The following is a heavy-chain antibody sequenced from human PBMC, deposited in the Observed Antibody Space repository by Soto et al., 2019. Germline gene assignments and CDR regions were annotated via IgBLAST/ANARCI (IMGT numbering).Heavy chain of an antibody. V-gene: IGHV4-34*01. CDR2: INHSGST. Sequence: PSETLSLTCAVYGGSFSGYYWSWIRQPPGKGLEWIGEINHSGSTNYNPSLKSRVTISVDTSKNQFSLKLSSVTAADTAVYYCARGGKWNYVDGYWYFDLWGRGTLVTVSS. J-gene: IGHJ2*01. D-gene: IGHD1-7*01. CDR3: ARGGKWNYVDGYWYFDL. CDR1: GGSFSGYY.